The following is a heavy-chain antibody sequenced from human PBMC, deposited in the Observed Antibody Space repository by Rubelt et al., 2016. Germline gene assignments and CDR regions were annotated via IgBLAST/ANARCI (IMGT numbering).Heavy chain of an antibody. CDR3: ARGDIAARLQY. D-gene: IGHD6-6*01. Sequence: QVQLQQWGAGLLKPSETLSLTCAVYGESFSGHFWSWIRQPPGKGLEWIGEISHRGSTSYNPSLKSRVTFSVDSSKNQFSLKVNSVTAADTDVYYCARGDIAARLQYGGQGTLVTVSS. J-gene: IGHJ4*02. V-gene: IGHV4-34*01. CDR1: GESFSGHF. CDR2: ISHRGST.